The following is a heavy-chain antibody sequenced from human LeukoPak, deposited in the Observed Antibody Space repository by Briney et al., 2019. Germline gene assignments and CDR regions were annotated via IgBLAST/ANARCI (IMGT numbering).Heavy chain of an antibody. CDR3: AKGGAGLLAPLPSFDY. Sequence: GGSLRLSCAASGFTFSSYAMSWVRQAPGKGLEWVSAISGSGGSTYYADSAKGRFTISRDNSKNTLYLQMNSLRAEDTAVYYCAKGGAGLLAPLPSFDYWGQGTLVTVSS. CDR1: GFTFSSYA. V-gene: IGHV3-23*01. D-gene: IGHD1-26*01. J-gene: IGHJ4*02. CDR2: ISGSGGST.